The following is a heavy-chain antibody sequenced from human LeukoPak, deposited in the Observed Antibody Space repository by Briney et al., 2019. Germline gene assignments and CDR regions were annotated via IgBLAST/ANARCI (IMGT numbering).Heavy chain of an antibody. J-gene: IGHJ5*02. CDR3: ARGRRGYSSGWGHLNNWFDP. CDR1: GGSISSSSYY. Sequence: SETLSLTCTVSGGSISSSSYYWGWIRQPPGKGLEWIGEINHSGSTNYNPSLKSRVTISVDTSKNQFSLKLSSVTAADTAVYYCARGRRGYSSGWGHLNNWFDPWGQGTLVTVSS. D-gene: IGHD6-19*01. CDR2: INHSGST. V-gene: IGHV4-39*07.